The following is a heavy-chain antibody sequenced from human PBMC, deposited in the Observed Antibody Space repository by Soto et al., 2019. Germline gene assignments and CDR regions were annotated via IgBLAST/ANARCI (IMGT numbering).Heavy chain of an antibody. CDR3: AREGEWELLLGYFDY. V-gene: IGHV3-30-3*01. CDR2: ISYDGSNK. CDR1: GFTFSSYA. D-gene: IGHD1-26*01. Sequence: GGSLRLSCAASGFTFSSYAMHWVRQAPGKGLEWVAVISYDGSNKYYADSVKGRFTIARDNSKNTLDLQMNSLRAEDTAVYYCAREGEWELLLGYFDYWGQGTLVTVSS. J-gene: IGHJ4*02.